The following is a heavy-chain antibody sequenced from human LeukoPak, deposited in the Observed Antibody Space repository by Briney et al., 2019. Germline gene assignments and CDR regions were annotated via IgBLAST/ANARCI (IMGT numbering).Heavy chain of an antibody. CDR2: INHSGST. Sequence: SETLSLTCAVFGGSFSGYYWSWIRQPPGKGLEWIGEINHSGSTNYNPSLKSRVTISVDTSKNQFSLKLSSVTAADTAVYYGARSIGSWIFDYWGQGTLVTVSS. J-gene: IGHJ4*02. D-gene: IGHD6-13*01. CDR3: ARSIGSWIFDY. V-gene: IGHV4-34*01. CDR1: GGSFSGYY.